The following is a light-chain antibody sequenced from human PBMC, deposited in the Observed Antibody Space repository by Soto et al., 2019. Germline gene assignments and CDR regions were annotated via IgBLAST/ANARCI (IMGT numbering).Light chain of an antibody. Sequence: IVLTQSPATLSLSPGERAILSCRASQSVSTFLAWFQQKPGQPPRLLIYNASNRTTGIPARFSGSGSGTDFTITISRLELEYAAVYYWQQEGSLIPVCQGTRLESK. CDR2: NAS. V-gene: IGKV3-11*01. J-gene: IGKJ5*01. CDR1: QSVSTF. CDR3: QQEGSLIP.